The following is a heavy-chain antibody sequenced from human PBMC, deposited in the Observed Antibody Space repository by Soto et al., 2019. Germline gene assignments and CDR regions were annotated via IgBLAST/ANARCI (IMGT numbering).Heavy chain of an antibody. D-gene: IGHD3-3*01. J-gene: IGHJ3*02. CDR1: GGSISSGGYS. CDR2: IYHSGST. V-gene: IGHV4-30-2*01. CDR3: ARLDLKLRFLERPDAFDI. Sequence: QLQLQESGSGLVKPSQTLSLTCAVSGGSISSGGYSWSWIRQPPGKGLEWIGYIYHSGSTYYNPSLKSRVTISVDRSKNQFSLKLSSVTAADTAVYYCARLDLKLRFLERPDAFDIWGQGTMVTVSS.